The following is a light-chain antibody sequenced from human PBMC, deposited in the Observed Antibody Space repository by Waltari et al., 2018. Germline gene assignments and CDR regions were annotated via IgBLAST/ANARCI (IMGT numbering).Light chain of an antibody. V-gene: IGLV2-14*03. CDR3: SSFTVTDTLVV. J-gene: IGLJ2*01. Sequence: QSALTQPASVSGSPGQSITISCTGTNSDIGAYNYVSWYQQHPGKAPKVIIFDVIFRPSGVSNRFSGSKSGNTASLTITGLQAEDEAQYYCSSFTVTDTLVVFGGGTKLTV. CDR1: NSDIGAYNY. CDR2: DVI.